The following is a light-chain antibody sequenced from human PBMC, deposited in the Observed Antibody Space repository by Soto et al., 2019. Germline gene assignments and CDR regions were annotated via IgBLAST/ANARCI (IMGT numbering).Light chain of an antibody. CDR3: QQRSSFPFT. CDR1: QSISSY. Sequence: SQMTQSPSSRSASLGDRVPITCRASQSISSYLTWYQQKPGKAPKLLIYATSSWQSGIPSRFSGGGSGTDFTLTISSLQPEDFATYFCQQRSSFPFTFGQGTKVDIK. CDR2: ATS. J-gene: IGKJ3*01. V-gene: IGKV1-39*01.